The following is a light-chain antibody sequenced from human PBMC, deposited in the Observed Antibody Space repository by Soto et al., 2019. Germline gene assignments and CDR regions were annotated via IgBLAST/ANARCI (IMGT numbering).Light chain of an antibody. V-gene: IGLV2-14*01. CDR1: SSDVGGYNY. J-gene: IGLJ1*01. Sequence: QSVLTQPASVSGSPGQSITISCTGTSSDVGGYNYVSWYQQHPGKAPKLMIYEVSNRPSGVSNRFSGSKSGNTASLTISGLQAEDEADYYCSSYTSRSTLDYVFXSGTKVTVL. CDR3: SSYTSRSTLDYV. CDR2: EVS.